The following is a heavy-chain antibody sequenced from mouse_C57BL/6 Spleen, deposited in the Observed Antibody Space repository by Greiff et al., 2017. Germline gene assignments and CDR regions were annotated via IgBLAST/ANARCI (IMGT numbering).Heavy chain of an antibody. CDR2: ISSGGSYT. V-gene: IGHV5-6*01. Sequence: EVQGVESGGDLVKPGGSLKLSCAASGFTFSSYGMSWVRQTPDKRLEWVATISSGGSYTYYPDSVKGRFTISRDNAKNTLYLQMSSLKSEDTAMYYVARHYGSSYWYFDVWGTGTTVTVSS. CDR3: ARHYGSSYWYFDV. D-gene: IGHD1-1*01. J-gene: IGHJ1*03. CDR1: GFTFSSYG.